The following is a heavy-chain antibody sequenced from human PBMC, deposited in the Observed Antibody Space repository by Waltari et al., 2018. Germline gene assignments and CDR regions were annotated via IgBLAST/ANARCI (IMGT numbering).Heavy chain of an antibody. CDR1: GYTFTGYY. Sequence: QVQLVQSGAEVKKPGASVKVSCKASGYTFTGYYMNWVRQAPGQGLEWMGRINPNSGGKNYAQKFQGGVTMTRKPSSSTAYMELSRLRSDDTAVYYCARETYYDSSGYPDYWGQGTLVTVSS. CDR2: INPNSGGK. D-gene: IGHD3-22*01. V-gene: IGHV1-2*06. J-gene: IGHJ4*02. CDR3: ARETYYDSSGYPDY.